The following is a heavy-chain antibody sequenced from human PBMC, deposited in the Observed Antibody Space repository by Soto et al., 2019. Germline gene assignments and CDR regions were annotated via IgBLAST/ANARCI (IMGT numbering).Heavy chain of an antibody. CDR1: GFTFSSYW. D-gene: IGHD3-10*01. J-gene: IGHJ4*02. Sequence: EVQLVESGGGLVQPGGSLRLSCAASGFTFSSYWMSWVRQAPGKGLEWVANIKQDGSEKYYVDSVKGRFTISRDNAKNSLYLQMNCLRAEDTAVYSCARNGILWFGESTFDSWGQGTLVTVSS. V-gene: IGHV3-7*04. CDR2: IKQDGSEK. CDR3: ARNGILWFGESTFDS.